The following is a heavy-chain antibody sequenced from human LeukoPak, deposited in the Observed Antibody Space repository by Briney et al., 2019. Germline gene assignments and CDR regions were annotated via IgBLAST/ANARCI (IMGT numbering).Heavy chain of an antibody. CDR2: IKHDGNEK. V-gene: IGHV3-7*05. Sequence: SGGSLRLSCAASGFTFSSYWMSWVRQAPGTGLERVANIKHDGNEKYYVDSVKGRFSISRDSAKNSLYLQMNSLRAEDTAVYYCARERVGRDGHSNFDYWGQGTLVTVSS. CDR3: ARERVGRDGHSNFDY. J-gene: IGHJ4*02. D-gene: IGHD5-24*01. CDR1: GFTFSSYW.